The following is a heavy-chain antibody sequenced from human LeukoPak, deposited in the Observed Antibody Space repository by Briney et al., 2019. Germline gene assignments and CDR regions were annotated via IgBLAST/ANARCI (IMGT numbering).Heavy chain of an antibody. Sequence: SQTLSLTCTVSGDSISSRAYYWSWIRQHPGKGLEWIGYIYYSGSIYYNPSLKGRVTISVDTSKNQFSLRLNSLTAADTAVYYCARAIRTGLGIGSFDGWGQGTLVTVSS. CDR2: IYYSGSI. CDR3: ARAIRTGLGIGSFDG. V-gene: IGHV4-30-4*08. D-gene: IGHD7-27*01. J-gene: IGHJ4*02. CDR1: GDSISSRAYY.